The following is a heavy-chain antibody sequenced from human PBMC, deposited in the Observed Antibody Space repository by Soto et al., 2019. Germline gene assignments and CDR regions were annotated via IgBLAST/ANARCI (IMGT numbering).Heavy chain of an antibody. Sequence: GGSLRLCCAASGFTFSINWMSWIRQAPGKGLEWVANIKQDGSEKYYVDSVKGRFTISRDSAKNSLYLQMNSLRAEDTAVYYCARGAHWGQGTLVTVSS. CDR3: ARGAH. V-gene: IGHV3-7*04. CDR1: GFTFSINW. CDR2: IKQDGSEK. J-gene: IGHJ4*02.